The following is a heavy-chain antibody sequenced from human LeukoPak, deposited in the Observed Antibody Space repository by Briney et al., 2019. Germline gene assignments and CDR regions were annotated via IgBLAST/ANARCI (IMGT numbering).Heavy chain of an antibody. D-gene: IGHD2-21*02. V-gene: IGHV1-18*01. Sequence: ASVKVSCKASGYTFTSYGISWVRQAPGQGLEWMGWISAYNGNTNYAQKLQGRVTMTTDTSTSTAYMELRSLRSDDTAVYYCARDGVVVTAILLHDAFDIWGQGTMVTVSS. CDR2: ISAYNGNT. CDR3: ARDGVVVTAILLHDAFDI. CDR1: GYTFTSYG. J-gene: IGHJ3*02.